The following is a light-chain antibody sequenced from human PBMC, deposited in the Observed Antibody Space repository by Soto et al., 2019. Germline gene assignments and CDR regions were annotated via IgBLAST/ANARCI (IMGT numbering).Light chain of an antibody. V-gene: IGLV1-51*01. CDR3: GTWDSSLSVGV. Sequence: QSVLTQPPSVSAAPGQKVTISCSGTSSNIGNNYVSWYQQVPGTAPKLLIYDNNQRPSGIPDRFSGSKSGTSATLGITGLQTGDEADYYCGTWDSSLSVGVFGGGTKLTVL. CDR2: DNN. J-gene: IGLJ2*01. CDR1: SSNIGNNY.